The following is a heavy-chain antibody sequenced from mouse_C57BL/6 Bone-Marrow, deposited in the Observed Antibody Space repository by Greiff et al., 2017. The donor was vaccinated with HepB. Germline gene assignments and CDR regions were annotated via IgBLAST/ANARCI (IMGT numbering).Heavy chain of an antibody. CDR3: ARKSGGYSGFGY. Sequence: EVQLVESGGGLVKPGGSLKLSCTASGFTFSDYGMHWVRQAPEKGLEWVAYISSGSSTNYYADTVKGRFTISRDNANNTVFMQMSSLRSEDTAMYYCARKSGGYSGFGYWGERTMVTVAA. V-gene: IGHV5-17*01. CDR2: ISSGSSTN. J-gene: IGHJ3*01. D-gene: IGHD2-3*01. CDR1: GFTFSDYG.